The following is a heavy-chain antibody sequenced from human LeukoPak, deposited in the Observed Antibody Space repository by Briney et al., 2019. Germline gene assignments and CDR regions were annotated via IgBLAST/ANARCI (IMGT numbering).Heavy chain of an antibody. CDR3: ARGNDFWCGEAACWFDP. D-gene: IGHD3-3*01. Sequence: SETLSLTCTVSGGSISSYYWSWIRQPPGKGLEWIGYIYYSGSTNYNPSLKSRVTISVDTSKNQFSLKLSSVTAADTAVYYCARGNDFWCGEAACWFDPWGQGTLVTVSS. J-gene: IGHJ5*02. CDR2: IYYSGST. V-gene: IGHV4-59*01. CDR1: GGSISSYY.